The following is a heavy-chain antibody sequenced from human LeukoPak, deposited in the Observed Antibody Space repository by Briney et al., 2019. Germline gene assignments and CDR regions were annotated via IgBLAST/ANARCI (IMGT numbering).Heavy chain of an antibody. V-gene: IGHV5-51*01. J-gene: IGHJ4*02. CDR1: GYSFTSYW. D-gene: IGHD3-3*01. CDR2: IFPYDSDT. Sequence: PGESLKISCKGSGYSFTSYWIGWVRQMPGQGLELMGIIFPYDSDTRYNPSFQGQVTISVDRSISTAYLPWRSLKASDTAIYFCARRIDLSFDSWGQGTLVTVSS. CDR3: ARRIDLSFDS.